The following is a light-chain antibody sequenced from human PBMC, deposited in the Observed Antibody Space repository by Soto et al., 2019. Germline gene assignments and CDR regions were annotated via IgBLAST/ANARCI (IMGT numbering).Light chain of an antibody. V-gene: IGKV1-5*01. J-gene: IGKJ1*01. CDR2: DAS. CDR3: QQFSNFSWT. Sequence: DLQMTQSPSTLSASVGDRVTITCRASQSIRNWLAWYQQKPGKAPKLLIYDASTLESGVPSRFSGSGSGTEFTLTISSLQPDDFATYYCQQFSNFSWTFGQGTKVDIK. CDR1: QSIRNW.